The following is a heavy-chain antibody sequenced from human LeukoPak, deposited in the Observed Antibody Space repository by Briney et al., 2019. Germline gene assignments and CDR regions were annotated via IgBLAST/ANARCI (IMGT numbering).Heavy chain of an antibody. J-gene: IGHJ4*02. Sequence: ASVKVSCKASGNTFTGYNIHWVRQAPGQGLEWMGWINPHTGGTNYAQNLQGRVTMTTDTSTSTAYMEVRSLRSDDTAVYYCATTIGARLMYFDYWGQGTLVTVSS. CDR3: ATTIGARLMYFDY. CDR2: INPHTGGT. CDR1: GNTFTGYN. D-gene: IGHD6-6*01. V-gene: IGHV1-18*01.